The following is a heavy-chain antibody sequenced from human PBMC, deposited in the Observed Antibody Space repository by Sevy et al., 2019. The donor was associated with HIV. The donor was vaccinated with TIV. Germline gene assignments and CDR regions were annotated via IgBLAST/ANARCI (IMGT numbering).Heavy chain of an antibody. D-gene: IGHD3-3*01. Sequence: GGSLRLSCAASGFTFRTYSMNWVRQAPGKGLEWLSSISDDSRYIYYSDSVKGRFTISRANAKNLLYLQMNSLRAEDTAVYYCARAPYYDFWSGYYTSYYYGMDVWGQGTTVTVSS. CDR1: GFTFRTYS. J-gene: IGHJ6*02. CDR2: ISDDSRYI. V-gene: IGHV3-21*01. CDR3: ARAPYYDFWSGYYTSYYYGMDV.